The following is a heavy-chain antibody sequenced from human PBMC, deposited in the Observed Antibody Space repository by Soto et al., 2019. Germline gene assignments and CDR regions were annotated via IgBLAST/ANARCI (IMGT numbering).Heavy chain of an antibody. CDR1: GFTFSSYG. CDR2: IWFDGSNT. CDR3: ARAQHSTGNYYAFDH. V-gene: IGHV3-33*01. Sequence: GGSVRLSCAASGFTFSSYGMHWVRQAPGKGLEWVALIWFDGSNTYYADSVKGRFTISRDNSKNTLYLQMNSLTAEDTAVFYCARAQHSTGNYYAFDHWGQGTLVTVSS. J-gene: IGHJ4*02. D-gene: IGHD1-26*01.